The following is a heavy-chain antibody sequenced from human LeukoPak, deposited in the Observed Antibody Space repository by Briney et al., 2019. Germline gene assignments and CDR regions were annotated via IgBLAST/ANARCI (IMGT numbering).Heavy chain of an antibody. D-gene: IGHD5-12*01. V-gene: IGHV3-43*02. CDR3: AKDSATITGSYSYNWFDF. CDR1: GFTFNDYA. CDR2: ISGDGGST. Sequence: GGSLRLSCTASGFTFNDYAMHWVRQAPGKGLQWVSLISGDGGSTFYADSVRGRFTISRDNSKNSLYLQMSGLRTEDTATYYCAKDSATITGSYSYNWFDFWGQGNLVTVSS. J-gene: IGHJ5*01.